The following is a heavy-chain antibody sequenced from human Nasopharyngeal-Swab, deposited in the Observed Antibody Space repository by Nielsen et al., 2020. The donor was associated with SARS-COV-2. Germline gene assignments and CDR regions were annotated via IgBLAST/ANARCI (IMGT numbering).Heavy chain of an antibody. CDR2: ISAYNGNT. CDR1: GYTFTSYG. Sequence: ASVKVSCKASGYTFTSYGISWVRQAPGQGLEWMGWISAYNGNTNYAQKLQGRVTMTTDTSTSTAYMELRGLRSDDTAVYYCARDLAVSYYYDSSGYYGFGYWGQGTLVTVSS. CDR3: ARDLAVSYYYDSSGYYGFGY. V-gene: IGHV1-18*04. J-gene: IGHJ4*02. D-gene: IGHD3-22*01.